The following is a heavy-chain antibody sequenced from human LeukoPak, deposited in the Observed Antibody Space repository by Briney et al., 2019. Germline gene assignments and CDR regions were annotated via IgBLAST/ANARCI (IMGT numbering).Heavy chain of an antibody. CDR3: ARDRHSGSSLVYFDY. Sequence: PGGSLRLSCAGSGFTFGSYAMRWVRQAPGKGLEWVSTITSSGDTTYYADSVKGRFTISRDSSKNTLYLQMNSLRAEDTAVYYCARDRHSGSSLVYFDYWGQGTLVTVSS. CDR1: GFTFGSYA. CDR2: ITSSGDTT. D-gene: IGHD1-26*01. V-gene: IGHV3-23*01. J-gene: IGHJ4*02.